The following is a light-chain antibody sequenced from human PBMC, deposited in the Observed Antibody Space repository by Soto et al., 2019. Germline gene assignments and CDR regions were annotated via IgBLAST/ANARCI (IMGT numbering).Light chain of an antibody. CDR3: QQYNNWPRT. CDR2: GAS. CDR1: QSVSSY. Sequence: EILMTQSPATLSVSPGERVTLSCRASQSVSSYLAWYQQKPGQPPRLLIYGASTRATGIPARFSGSGSGTEFTLTISSLQSEDFAVYCCQQYNNWPRTFGQGTKVDIK. V-gene: IGKV3-15*01. J-gene: IGKJ1*01.